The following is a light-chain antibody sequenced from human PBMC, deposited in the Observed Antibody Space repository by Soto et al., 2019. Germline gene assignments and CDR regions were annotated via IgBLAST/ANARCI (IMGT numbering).Light chain of an antibody. J-gene: IGKJ1*01. Sequence: EIVLTQSPGTLSLSPGERATLSCRASQGISSTSLAWYQQKPGQAPRLLIYGGSSRATGIPDRVRGSGPGTDFTLSISRLEPEDFAVDYCQQYGSSPPWMFGQGTKVEIK. CDR1: QGISSTS. V-gene: IGKV3-20*01. CDR2: GGS. CDR3: QQYGSSPPWM.